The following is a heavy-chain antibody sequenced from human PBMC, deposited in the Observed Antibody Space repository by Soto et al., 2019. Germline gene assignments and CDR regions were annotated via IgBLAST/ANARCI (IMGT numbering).Heavy chain of an antibody. CDR1: GGSFSGYY. V-gene: IGHV4-34*01. J-gene: IGHJ4*02. CDR3: ARGLPPGIIEYSSSSPNVVYYFDY. Sequence: SETLSLTCAVYGGSFSGYYWSWIRQPPGKGLEWIGEINHSGSTNYNPSLKSRVTISVDTSKNQFSLKLSSVTAADTAVYYCARGLPPGIIEYSSSSPNVVYYFDYWGQGTLVTVSS. D-gene: IGHD6-6*01. CDR2: INHSGST.